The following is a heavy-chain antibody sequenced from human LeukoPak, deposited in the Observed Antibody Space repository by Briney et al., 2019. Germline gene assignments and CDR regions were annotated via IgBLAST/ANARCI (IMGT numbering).Heavy chain of an antibody. D-gene: IGHD3-9*01. CDR2: INTHNGAT. V-gene: IGHV1-2*02. CDR1: GNTFAGYY. Sequence: ASVRVSCKASGNTFAGYYVHWVRQAPGQGLEWMGWINTHNGATNYAQHFQGRVTMTTDTSTSTAYMELRSLRSDDTAVYYCARDLLRYFDWLLYRDAFDIWGQGTMVTVSS. J-gene: IGHJ3*02. CDR3: ARDLLRYFDWLLYRDAFDI.